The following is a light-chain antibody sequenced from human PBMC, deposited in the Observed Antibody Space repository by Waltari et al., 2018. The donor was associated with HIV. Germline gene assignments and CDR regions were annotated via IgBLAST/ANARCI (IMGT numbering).Light chain of an antibody. CDR2: DVS. V-gene: IGLV2-23*02. J-gene: IGLJ1*01. CDR3: CSYAGSNTYL. Sequence: QSALTQPASESGFPGQSITITCTGSSSDVGRYSYVSWYQQHPGKAPKLLSYDVSKRPSGVSNLFSGSKSGNTASLTISGLQAEDEADYYCCSYAGSNTYLFGTGTEVTVL. CDR1: SSDVGRYSY.